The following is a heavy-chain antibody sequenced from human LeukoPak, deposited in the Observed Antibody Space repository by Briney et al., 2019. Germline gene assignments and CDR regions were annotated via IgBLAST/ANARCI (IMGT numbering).Heavy chain of an antibody. J-gene: IGHJ4*02. Sequence: PSETLSLTCAVYGGSFSGCYWSWIRQPPGKGLEWIGEINHSGSTNYNPSLKSRVTISVDTSKNQFSLKLSSVTAADTAVYYCFGSWYDLSYWGQGTLVTVSS. D-gene: IGHD2-15*01. V-gene: IGHV4-34*01. CDR2: INHSGST. CDR1: GGSFSGCY. CDR3: FGSWYDLSY.